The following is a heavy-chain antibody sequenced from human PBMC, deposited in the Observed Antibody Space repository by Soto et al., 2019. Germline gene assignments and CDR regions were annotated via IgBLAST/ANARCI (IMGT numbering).Heavy chain of an antibody. CDR3: ARDKTPYYSGMDV. V-gene: IGHV1-69*08. J-gene: IGHJ6*02. Sequence: QVQLVQSGAEVKKPGSSVKVSCKASGGTFSSYTISWVRQAPGQGLEWMGRIIPILGIANYAQKFQGRVTITADKSTSTAYMELSSLRSEDTAVYYCARDKTPYYSGMDVWGQGTTVTVSS. CDR1: GGTFSSYT. CDR2: IIPILGIA.